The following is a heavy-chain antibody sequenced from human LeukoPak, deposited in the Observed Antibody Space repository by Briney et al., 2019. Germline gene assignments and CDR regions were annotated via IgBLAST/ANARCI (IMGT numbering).Heavy chain of an antibody. CDR2: ISYDGSNK. J-gene: IGHJ4*02. Sequence: GGSLRLSCAASGFTFSSYAIHWVRQAPGKGLEWVAVISYDGSNKYYADSVKGRFTISRDNSKNALYLQMNSLRAEDTAVYYCARETGSAVGSTDFDYWGQGTLVTVSS. D-gene: IGHD4-17*01. CDR1: GFTFSSYA. V-gene: IGHV3-30-3*01. CDR3: ARETGSAVGSTDFDY.